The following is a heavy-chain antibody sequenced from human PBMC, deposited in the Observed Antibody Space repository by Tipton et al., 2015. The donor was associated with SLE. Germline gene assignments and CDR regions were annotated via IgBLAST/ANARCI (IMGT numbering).Heavy chain of an antibody. Sequence: TLSLTCAVYGRSFIGSYWTWIRQPPGKGLEWIGDIDHSGVTHYNPSLKSRVTISRDTSGNQFSLNLSSVAAADTAVYHCARLRKPYTYGSGGYYIDYWGQGTLVTVSS. CDR2: IDHSGVT. CDR1: GRSFIGSY. CDR3: ARLRKPYTYGSGGYYIDY. D-gene: IGHD3-3*01. J-gene: IGHJ4*02. V-gene: IGHV4-34*01.